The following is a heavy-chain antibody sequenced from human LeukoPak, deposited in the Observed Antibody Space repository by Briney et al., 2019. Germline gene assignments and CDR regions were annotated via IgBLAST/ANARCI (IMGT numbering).Heavy chain of an antibody. Sequence: ASVKVSCKASGYTFTTYYMHWVRQAPGQGLEWMGILNPSSGSTSYAQRFQGRVTMTRDTSTSTFYMELRSLRSEDTAVYYCARDGEYYDSSGSYFDYWGQGTAVTVSS. CDR2: LNPSSGST. CDR3: ARDGEYYDSSGSYFDY. D-gene: IGHD3-22*01. CDR1: GYTFTTYY. V-gene: IGHV1-46*01. J-gene: IGHJ4*02.